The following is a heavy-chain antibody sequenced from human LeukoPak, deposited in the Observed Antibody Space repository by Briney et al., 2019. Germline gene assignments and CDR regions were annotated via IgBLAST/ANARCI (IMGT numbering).Heavy chain of an antibody. D-gene: IGHD2-15*01. V-gene: IGHV3-23*01. Sequence: GGSLRHSCATSGFIFSNYWMSWVRQGPGKGLEWVSAISVSGNTYHADSVKGRFTISRDSSKNTLYLQMNSLRAGDAAVYYCAKAPVTTCSGAYCYPFDYWSQGTLVTVSS. CDR1: GFIFSNYW. CDR3: AKAPVTTCSGAYCYPFDY. CDR2: ISVSGNT. J-gene: IGHJ4*02.